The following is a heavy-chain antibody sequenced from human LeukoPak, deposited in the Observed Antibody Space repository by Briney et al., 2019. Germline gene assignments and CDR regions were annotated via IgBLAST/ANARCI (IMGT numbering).Heavy chain of an antibody. J-gene: IGHJ4*02. Sequence: ASVKVSCKASGYTFTSYDINWVRQATGQGLEWMGWMNPNSGNTGYAQKFQGRVTITRNTSISTAYMELSGLRSEDTAVYYCARDNYDFWSGYTVFDYWGQGTLVTVSS. V-gene: IGHV1-8*03. CDR3: ARDNYDFWSGYTVFDY. CDR2: MNPNSGNT. CDR1: GYTFTSYD. D-gene: IGHD3-3*01.